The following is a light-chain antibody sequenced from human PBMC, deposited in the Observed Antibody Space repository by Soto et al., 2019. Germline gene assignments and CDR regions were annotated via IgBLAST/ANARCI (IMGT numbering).Light chain of an antibody. Sequence: DIQMTQSPSTLSASVGDRVTITCRASQTISSWLAWYQQKPGKAPKLLIYDASSLESGVPSRFSGRGSGTQFTLTIRSLQPDDFATYYCQPYNSFSGTFGPGTKVDIK. V-gene: IGKV1-5*01. CDR3: QPYNSFSGT. J-gene: IGKJ1*01. CDR2: DAS. CDR1: QTISSW.